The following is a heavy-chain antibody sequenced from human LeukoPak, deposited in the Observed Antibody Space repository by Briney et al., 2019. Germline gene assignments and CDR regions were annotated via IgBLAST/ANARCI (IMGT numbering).Heavy chain of an antibody. CDR3: ARERTDTAFDY. J-gene: IGHJ4*02. V-gene: IGHV3-15*01. Sequence: GGSLRLSCAASGFTFSKAWMSWVRQATGKGLEWLGRIKSNADGGTTDYAAPVQGRITISRDDSQNTLYLQMNSLRAEDTAVYYCARERTDTAFDYWGQGTLVTVSS. D-gene: IGHD5-18*01. CDR1: GFTFSKAW. CDR2: IKSNADGGTT.